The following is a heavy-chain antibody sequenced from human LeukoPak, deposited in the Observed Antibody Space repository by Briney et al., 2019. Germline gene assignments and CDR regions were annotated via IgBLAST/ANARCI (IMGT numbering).Heavy chain of an antibody. Sequence: GASVKVSCKASGYTFTGYYMHWVRQAPGQGLEWMGWINPNSGGTNYAQKFQGRVTMTRDTSISTAYMELSRLRSDDTAVYYCAREEMATITPSETLDYWGQGTLVTVSS. D-gene: IGHD5-24*01. CDR3: AREEMATITPSETLDY. CDR1: GYTFTGYY. J-gene: IGHJ4*02. CDR2: INPNSGGT. V-gene: IGHV1-2*02.